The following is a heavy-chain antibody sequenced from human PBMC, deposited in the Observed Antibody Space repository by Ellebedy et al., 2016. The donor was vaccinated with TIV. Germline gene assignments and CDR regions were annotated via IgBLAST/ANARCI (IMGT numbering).Heavy chain of an antibody. V-gene: IGHV3-15*01. CDR3: TTVYRYNYDSV. J-gene: IGHJ4*02. CDR1: GFTFSNAW. CDR2: IKSKTDGGAA. D-gene: IGHD5-18*01. Sequence: GGSLRLSCAASGFTFSNAWMNWVRQAPGKGLEWVGRIKSKTDGGAADYAAPVKGKFTISRDDSKNTLYLQMNSLKTEDTAVYFCTTVYRYNYDSVWGQGTLVTVSS.